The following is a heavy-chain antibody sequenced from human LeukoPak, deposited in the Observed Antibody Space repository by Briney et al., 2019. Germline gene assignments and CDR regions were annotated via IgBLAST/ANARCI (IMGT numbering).Heavy chain of an antibody. J-gene: IGHJ4*02. CDR3: ARAVVRYFDWAPRGYYFDY. CDR1: GESFSGYY. V-gene: IGHV4-34*01. CDR2: INHTGST. Sequence: SETLSLTCAVYGESFSGYYWSWLRQSPGKGLEWIGEINHTGSTSYNPSLKSRVTISADTSKNQFSLTLNSVTAADTPAYFCARAVVRYFDWAPRGYYFDYWGQGTLVSVSS. D-gene: IGHD3-9*01.